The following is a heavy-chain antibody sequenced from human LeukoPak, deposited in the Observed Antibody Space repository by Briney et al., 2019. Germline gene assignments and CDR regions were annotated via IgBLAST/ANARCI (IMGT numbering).Heavy chain of an antibody. Sequence: GSLRLSCTSSGFIFSSHWMNWVRQAPGEGPEWVANIKYDGSEQYYVDSVKGRFSISRDNTKNLLYLQMNSLRVEDTAVYYCARDYGWSFANWGQGTLVTVSS. J-gene: IGHJ4*02. CDR1: GFIFSSHW. CDR3: ARDYGWSFAN. CDR2: IKYDGSEQ. V-gene: IGHV3-7*03. D-gene: IGHD3-10*01.